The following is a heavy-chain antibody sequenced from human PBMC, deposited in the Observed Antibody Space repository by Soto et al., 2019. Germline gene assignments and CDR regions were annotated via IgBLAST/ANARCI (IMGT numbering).Heavy chain of an antibody. Sequence: SETLSLTCTVSGGSISSYYWSWFRQPPGQGLESLGYIYHTGVTNSNPSLRGRLSISIDTAKNQFSLKLSSVTSADTAIYYCARTARVPDFWGPGILVTVSS. CDR3: ARTARVPDF. CDR2: IYHTGVT. V-gene: IGHV4-59*01. J-gene: IGHJ4*02. CDR1: GGSISSYY. D-gene: IGHD2-2*01.